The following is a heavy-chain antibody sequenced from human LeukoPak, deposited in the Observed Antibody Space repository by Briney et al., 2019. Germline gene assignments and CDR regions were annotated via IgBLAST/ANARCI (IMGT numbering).Heavy chain of an antibody. CDR3: AKDVELVY. V-gene: IGHV3-30*18. Sequence: GSLRLSCAASGFTFSSYGMHWVRQAPGKGLEWVAVISYDGSNKYYADSVKGRFTISRDNSKNTLYLQMNSLRAEDTAVYYCAKDVELVYWGQGTLVTVSS. CDR1: GFTFSSYG. D-gene: IGHD6-6*01. J-gene: IGHJ4*02. CDR2: ISYDGSNK.